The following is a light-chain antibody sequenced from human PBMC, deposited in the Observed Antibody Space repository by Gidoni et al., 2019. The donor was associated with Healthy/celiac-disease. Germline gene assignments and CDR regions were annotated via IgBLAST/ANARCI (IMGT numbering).Light chain of an antibody. V-gene: IGKV3-15*01. CDR3: QQYNNWPPWT. Sequence: IVLTQSPATLSVSPGERATLSCRASQSVSSNLAWYQQKPGQAPRLLIYGASTRATGIPARFSGSGSGTEFTLTISSLQSEDFAVYYCQQYNNWPPWTLGQGTKVEIK. J-gene: IGKJ1*01. CDR2: GAS. CDR1: QSVSSN.